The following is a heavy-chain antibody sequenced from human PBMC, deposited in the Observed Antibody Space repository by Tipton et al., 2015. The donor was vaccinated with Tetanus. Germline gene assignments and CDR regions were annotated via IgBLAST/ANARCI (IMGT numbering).Heavy chain of an antibody. CDR2: INTNTGNP. V-gene: IGHV7-4-1*02. D-gene: IGHD6-13*01. Sequence: QLVQSGSELKKPGASVKVSCKASGYTFTSYAMNWVRQAPGQGLEWMGWINTNTGNPTYAQGFTVRFVFSLDTSVSTAYRQISSLRSEDTAVYYCARGPIAAAGTSDAFDIWGQGTMVTVSS. J-gene: IGHJ3*02. CDR3: ARGPIAAAGTSDAFDI. CDR1: GYTFTSYA.